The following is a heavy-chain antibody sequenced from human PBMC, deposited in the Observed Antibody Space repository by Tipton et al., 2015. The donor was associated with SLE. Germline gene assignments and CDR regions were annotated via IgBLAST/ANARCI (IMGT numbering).Heavy chain of an antibody. CDR2: ISGYNGNT. J-gene: IGHJ4*02. CDR1: GYTFNTFG. Sequence: QLVQSGAEVKQPGSSVKVSCKTSGYTFNTFGISWVRQAPGQGLEWMGWISGYNGNTEYAQKFQGRITMTTDTSTSTAYMGLRSLRSDDTAVYYCARVARRHSGFFDYWGQGTLVTVPS. V-gene: IGHV1-18*01. CDR3: ARVARRHSGFFDY. D-gene: IGHD1-26*01.